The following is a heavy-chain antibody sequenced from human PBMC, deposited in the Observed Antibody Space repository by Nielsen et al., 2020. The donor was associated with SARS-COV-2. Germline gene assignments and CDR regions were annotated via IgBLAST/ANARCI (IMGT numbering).Heavy chain of an antibody. J-gene: IGHJ5*01. Sequence: GESLKISCAASGFIFNNFAMHWVRQAPGKGLEWVAIISYDGTTRYNEHSAKGRFTISRDSSRHTLFLQMNNLRVQDTAVYYCARETEDSASSWFEFWGQGVLVTVSS. CDR2: ISYDGTTR. CDR3: ARETEDSASSWFEF. CDR1: GFIFNNFA. D-gene: IGHD6-13*01. V-gene: IGHV3-30*04.